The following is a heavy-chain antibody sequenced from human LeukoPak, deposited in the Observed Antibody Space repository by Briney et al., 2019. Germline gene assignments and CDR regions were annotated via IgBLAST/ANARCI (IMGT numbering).Heavy chain of an antibody. CDR1: GYSFTSYW. V-gene: IGHV5-51*01. Sequence: RAGESLQISCKGSGYSFTSYWIGWVRQLPGKGLEWMGIIYPGDSDTRYSPSFQGQVTISADKSISTAYLQWSSLKASDTAMYYCARRSPLAYFDYWGQGTLVTVSS. J-gene: IGHJ4*02. CDR3: ARRSPLAYFDY. CDR2: IYPGDSDT. D-gene: IGHD1-1*01.